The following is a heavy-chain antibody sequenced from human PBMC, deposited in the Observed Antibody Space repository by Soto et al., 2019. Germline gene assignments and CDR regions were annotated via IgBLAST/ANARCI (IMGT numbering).Heavy chain of an antibody. Sequence: QLQLQESGPGLVKPSEILSLTCTVSGGSITSSSYYWGWIRQPPGKGLEWIGSIYYTGSTYYNPSLKSRVTISVDTSKNQFSLKLRSVTAADTAVYYCMLGSGWKDFDYWGQGTLVTVSS. J-gene: IGHJ4*02. D-gene: IGHD3-22*01. V-gene: IGHV4-39*01. CDR3: MLGSGWKDFDY. CDR2: IYYTGST. CDR1: GGSITSSSYY.